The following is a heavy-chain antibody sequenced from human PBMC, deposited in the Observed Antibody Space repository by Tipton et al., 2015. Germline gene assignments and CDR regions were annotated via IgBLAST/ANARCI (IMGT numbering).Heavy chain of an antibody. CDR2: ISGNGGDT. CDR3: ARARGVIVLSAPGAFDR. D-gene: IGHD3-10*01. Sequence: SLRLSCAASGFKFEDYAMHWVRQAPGKGLEWVSGISGNGGDTYYVDSVKGRFTISRDNSKNTLYLQLSTLRVEDTAVYYCARARGVIVLSAPGAFDRWGQGTMVTVSS. V-gene: IGHV3-23*01. CDR1: GFKFEDYA. J-gene: IGHJ3*01.